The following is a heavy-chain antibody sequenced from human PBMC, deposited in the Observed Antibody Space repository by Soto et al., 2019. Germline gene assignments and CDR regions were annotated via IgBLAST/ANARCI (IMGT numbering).Heavy chain of an antibody. J-gene: IGHJ6*02. Sequence: SETLSLTCAVYGGSFSGYYWSWIRQPPGKGLEWIGEINHSGSTNYNPSLKGRVTISVDTSKNQFSLKLSSVTAADTAVYYCARVVIAAAGIANGMDVWGQGTTVTVSS. CDR2: INHSGST. CDR3: ARVVIAAAGIANGMDV. V-gene: IGHV4-34*01. CDR1: GGSFSGYY. D-gene: IGHD6-13*01.